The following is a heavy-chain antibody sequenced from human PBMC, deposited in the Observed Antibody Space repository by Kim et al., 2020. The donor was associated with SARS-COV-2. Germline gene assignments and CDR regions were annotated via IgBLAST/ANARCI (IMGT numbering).Heavy chain of an antibody. Sequence: SETLSLTCTVSGGSISSYYWSWIRQPPGKGLEWIGYIYYSGSTNYNPSLKSRVTISVDTSKNQFSLKLSSVTAADTAVYYCARDRGAHCSSTSCYEAGYYYYGMDVWGQGTTVTVSS. CDR2: IYYSGST. CDR3: ARDRGAHCSSTSCYEAGYYYYGMDV. V-gene: IGHV4-59*01. CDR1: GGSISSYY. J-gene: IGHJ6*02. D-gene: IGHD2-2*01.